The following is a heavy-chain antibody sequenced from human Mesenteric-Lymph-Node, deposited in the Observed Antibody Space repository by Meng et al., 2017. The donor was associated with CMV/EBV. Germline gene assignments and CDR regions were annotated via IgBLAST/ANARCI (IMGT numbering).Heavy chain of an antibody. CDR1: GFTFSSYW. CDR3: ARKPPDF. CDR2: IKEDGSEK. J-gene: IGHJ4*02. V-gene: IGHV3-7*01. Sequence: GESLKISCAASGFTFSSYWMSWVRQAPGKGLEWVANIKEDGSEKYYVDSVKGRFTISRDNVKNSLFLQMNSLRAEDTAVYYCARKPPDFWGQGTLVTVSS.